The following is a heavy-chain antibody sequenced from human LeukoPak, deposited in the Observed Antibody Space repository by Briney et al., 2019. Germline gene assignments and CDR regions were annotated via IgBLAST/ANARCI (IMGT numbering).Heavy chain of an antibody. J-gene: IGHJ4*02. D-gene: IGHD3-10*01. CDR1: GESFSGHY. CDR2: INHSGST. CDR3: ARPRYGSGGLDS. V-gene: IGHV4-34*01. Sequence: PSETRSLTCAVYGESFSGHYWTWIRQPPGRGLEWIGEINHSGSTTSNPSLNNRVTISVDTSKNQFSLKLTSVTAADAAVYYCARPRYGSGGLDSWGQGTLVTVSS.